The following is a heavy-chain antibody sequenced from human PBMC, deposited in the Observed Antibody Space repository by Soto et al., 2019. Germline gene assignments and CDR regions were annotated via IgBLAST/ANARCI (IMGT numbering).Heavy chain of an antibody. CDR3: ARHRRRYFGAIGMDV. CDR2: IDPSDSYT. CDR1: GYSFTSYW. Sequence: GESLKISCKGSGYSFTSYWISWVRQMPGKGLEWMGRIDPSDSYTNYSPSFQGHVTISADKSISTAYLQWSSLKASDTAMYYCARHRRRYFGAIGMDVWGQGTTVTVSS. V-gene: IGHV5-10-1*01. J-gene: IGHJ6*02. D-gene: IGHD3-9*01.